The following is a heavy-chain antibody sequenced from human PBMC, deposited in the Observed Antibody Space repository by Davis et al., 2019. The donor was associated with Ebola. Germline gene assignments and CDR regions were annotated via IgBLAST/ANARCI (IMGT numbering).Heavy chain of an antibody. J-gene: IGHJ6*02. CDR3: ARVVSPNVVSALDV. Sequence: PGGSLRLSCAASGFTFSSYWMSWVRQAPGKGLEWVANIKQDGSEKYYVDSVKGRFTISRDNAKNSLYLQMNSLRAEDTAVYYCARVVSPNVVSALDVWGQGTTVTVSS. V-gene: IGHV3-7*04. D-gene: IGHD2-21*01. CDR1: GFTFSSYW. CDR2: IKQDGSEK.